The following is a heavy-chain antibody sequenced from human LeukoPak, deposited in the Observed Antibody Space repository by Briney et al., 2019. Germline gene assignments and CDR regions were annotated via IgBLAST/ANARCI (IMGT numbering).Heavy chain of an antibody. Sequence: SETLSLTCTVSGGSISSYYWSWIRQPPGKGLEWIGYIYYSGSTNYNPSLKSRVTISVDTSKNQFSLKLSSVTAADTAMYYCARGASDFWSGYPHYFDYWGQGTLVTVSS. V-gene: IGHV4-59*01. CDR1: GGSISSYY. J-gene: IGHJ4*02. CDR3: ARGASDFWSGYPHYFDY. D-gene: IGHD3-3*01. CDR2: IYYSGST.